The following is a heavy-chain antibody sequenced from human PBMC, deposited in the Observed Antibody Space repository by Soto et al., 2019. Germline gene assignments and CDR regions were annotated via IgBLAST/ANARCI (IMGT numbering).Heavy chain of an antibody. Sequence: GGSLRLSCAASGFTFSSYGMHWVRQAPGKGLEWVAVIWYDGSNKYYADSVKGRFTISRDNSKNTLYLQMNSLRAEDTAVYYCAKDRRSGYYFGYGMDVWGQGTTVTVSS. D-gene: IGHD3-3*01. CDR1: GFTFSSYG. V-gene: IGHV3-33*06. J-gene: IGHJ6*02. CDR2: IWYDGSNK. CDR3: AKDRRSGYYFGYGMDV.